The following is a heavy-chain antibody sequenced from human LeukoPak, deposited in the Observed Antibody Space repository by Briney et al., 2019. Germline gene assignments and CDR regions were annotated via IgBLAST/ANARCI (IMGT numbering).Heavy chain of an antibody. CDR2: IYYSGST. V-gene: IGHV4-59*01. J-gene: IGHJ4*02. Sequence: SETLSLICTVSRGSISLYHWSWTRQPPGKGLEWIGHIYYSGSTNYNPSLKSRVTISIDTSKNQFSLKLSSVTAADTAVYYCARGDFSGGYCYDYWGQGTLVTVSS. D-gene: IGHD2-15*01. CDR1: RGSISLYH. CDR3: ARGDFSGGYCYDY.